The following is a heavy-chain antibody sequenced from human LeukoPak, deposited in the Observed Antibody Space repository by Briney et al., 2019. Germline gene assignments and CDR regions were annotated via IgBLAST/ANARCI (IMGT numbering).Heavy chain of an antibody. Sequence: PSETLSLTCTVSGGSTSSYYWSWIRRPPGKGLEWIGDIYYSGSTNYNPSLKSRVTISVDTSKNQFSLKLSSVTAADTAVYYCARDSSSSWYWTEWGSGAFDIWGQGTMVTVSS. D-gene: IGHD6-13*01. J-gene: IGHJ3*02. CDR3: ARDSSSSWYWTEWGSGAFDI. CDR1: GGSTSSYY. V-gene: IGHV4-59*01. CDR2: IYYSGST.